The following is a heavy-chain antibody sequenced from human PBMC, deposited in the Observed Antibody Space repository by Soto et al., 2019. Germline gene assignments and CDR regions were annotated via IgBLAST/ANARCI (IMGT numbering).Heavy chain of an antibody. CDR3: ARDDWVVPAAHHSAWGWYGMDV. V-gene: IGHV3-33*01. CDR1: GFTFSSYG. J-gene: IGHJ6*02. D-gene: IGHD2-2*01. Sequence: GGSLRLSCAASGFTFSSYGMHWVRQAPGKGLEWVAVIWYDGSNKYYADSVKGRFTISRDNSKNTLYLQMNSLRAEDTAVYYCARDDWVVPAAHHSAWGWYGMDVWGQGTTVTVSS. CDR2: IWYDGSNK.